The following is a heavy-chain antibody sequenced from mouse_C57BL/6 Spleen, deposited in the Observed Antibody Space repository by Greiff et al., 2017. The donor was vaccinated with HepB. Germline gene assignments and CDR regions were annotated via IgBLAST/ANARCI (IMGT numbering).Heavy chain of an antibody. CDR3: ARSGDYDGGDAMDY. D-gene: IGHD2-4*01. CDR1: GYTFTDYY. Sequence: QVQLQQSGAELVRPGASVKLSCKASGYTFTDYYINWVKQRPGQGLEWIARIYPGSGNTYYNEKFKGKATLTAEKSSSTAYMQLSSLTSEDSAVYFCARSGDYDGGDAMDYWGQGTSVTVSS. V-gene: IGHV1-76*01. CDR2: IYPGSGNT. J-gene: IGHJ4*01.